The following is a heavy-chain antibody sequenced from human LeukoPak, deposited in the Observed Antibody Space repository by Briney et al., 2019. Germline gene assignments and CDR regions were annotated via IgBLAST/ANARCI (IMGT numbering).Heavy chain of an antibody. J-gene: IGHJ6*02. CDR3: ARAMPPIVVVITYYYYGMDV. Sequence: PGGSLRLSCAASGFTFSSYAMHWVRQAPGKGLEWVAVISYDGSNKYYADSVKGRFTISRDNSKNTLYLQMNSLRAEDTAVYYCARAMPPIVVVITYYYYGMDVWGQGTTVTVSS. CDR2: ISYDGSNK. D-gene: IGHD3-22*01. V-gene: IGHV3-30-3*01. CDR1: GFTFSSYA.